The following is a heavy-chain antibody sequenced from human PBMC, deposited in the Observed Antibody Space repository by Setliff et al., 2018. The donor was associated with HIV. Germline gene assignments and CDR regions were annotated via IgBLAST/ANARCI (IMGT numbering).Heavy chain of an antibody. CDR2: ISGSGGST. CDR1: GLNISSYA. D-gene: IGHD5-12*01. CDR3: AKDPRAAVATICDY. Sequence: GGSLRLSCAASGLNISSYAMSWVRQAPGKGLEWVPAISGSGGSTYYADSVKGRFTISRDNSKNTLYLQMNSLRAEDTAVYYCAKDPRAAVATICDYWGQGTLVTVSS. V-gene: IGHV3-23*01. J-gene: IGHJ4*02.